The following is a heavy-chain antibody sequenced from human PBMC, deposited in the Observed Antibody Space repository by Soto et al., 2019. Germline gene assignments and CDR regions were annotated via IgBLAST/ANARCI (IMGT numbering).Heavy chain of an antibody. CDR3: ARQSVDTAMVVDY. Sequence: PGGSLRLSCAASGFTFSSYSMNWVRQAPGKGLEWVSSISSSSSYIYYADSVKGRFTISRDNAKNSLYLQMNSLRAEDTAVYYCARQSVDTAMVVDYWGPGTLVTVSS. V-gene: IGHV3-21*01. CDR1: GFTFSSYS. D-gene: IGHD5-18*01. J-gene: IGHJ4*02. CDR2: ISSSSSYI.